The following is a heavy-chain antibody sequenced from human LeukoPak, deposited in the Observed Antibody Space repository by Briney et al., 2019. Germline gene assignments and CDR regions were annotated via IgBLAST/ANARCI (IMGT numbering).Heavy chain of an antibody. J-gene: IGHJ6*02. CDR2: IKPDGSVT. CDR1: GFTFNNYW. D-gene: IGHD3-10*01. V-gene: IGHV3-7*01. Sequence: GGSLKLSCVAAGFTFNNYWRGWVRQTPGRGLGWVAYIKPDGSVTHYVDSVKGRFTISRDNAQNSLFLQMHSLRAEDTAVYYCARFGVAYGVAVWGQGTTVTVSS. CDR3: ARFGVAYGVAV.